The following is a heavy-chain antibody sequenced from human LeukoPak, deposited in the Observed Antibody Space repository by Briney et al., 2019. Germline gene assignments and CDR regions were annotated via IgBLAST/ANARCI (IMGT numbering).Heavy chain of an antibody. D-gene: IGHD3-10*01. V-gene: IGHV3-23*01. Sequence: GGSLRLSCAASGFTFNNYAMSWVRQAPGKGLEWVSTMWGSVGSTYYADFVKGRFTISRDNPKNTLYLQMNSLRAEDTAVYYCAREYYYGSGSWDYYFDYWGQGTLVTVSS. CDR3: AREYYYGSGSWDYYFDY. CDR1: GFTFNNYA. J-gene: IGHJ4*02. CDR2: MWGSVGST.